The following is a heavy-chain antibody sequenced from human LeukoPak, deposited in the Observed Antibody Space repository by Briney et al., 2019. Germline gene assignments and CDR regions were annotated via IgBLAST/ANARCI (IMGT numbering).Heavy chain of an antibody. CDR2: IYYSGST. D-gene: IGHD3-10*02. CDR3: ARRREPWSSVRVGWYFDL. J-gene: IGHJ2*01. V-gene: IGHV4-59*08. Sequence: ETLSLTCTXSGGSISSYYWSWIRQPPGKGLEWIGYIYYSGSTNYNPSLKSRVTISVDTSKNQFSLKLRSVTAADTAVYYCARRREPWSSVRVGWYFDLWGRGTLVTVSS. CDR1: GGSISSYY.